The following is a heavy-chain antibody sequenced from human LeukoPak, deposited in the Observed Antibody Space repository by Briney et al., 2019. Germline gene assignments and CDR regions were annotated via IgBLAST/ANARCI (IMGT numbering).Heavy chain of an antibody. CDR3: SRDATGDH. V-gene: IGHV3-23*01. CDR1: GFTFRNYA. Sequence: AGGSLRLSCAASGFTFRNYAMSWVRQAPGKGLEWVSAISGSGDETNYADSVKGRLTISRDNSKNTLFLQMNSLRAEDTAVYYCSRDATGDHWGQGTLVSVSS. CDR2: ISGSGDET. J-gene: IGHJ4*02.